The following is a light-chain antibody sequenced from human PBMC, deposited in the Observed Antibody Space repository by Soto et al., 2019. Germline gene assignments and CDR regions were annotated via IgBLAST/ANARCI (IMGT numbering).Light chain of an antibody. CDR3: QQYGSSPWT. J-gene: IGKJ1*01. V-gene: IGKV3-20*01. CDR2: GAS. CDR1: QTIRSNY. Sequence: ETVLTQSPGTLSLSPGERATLSCRASQTIRSNYLAWYRQTPGQAPRLLIYGASNRATGIADRFSGRGSGTDFTLIISRLEPEHFALYYCQQYGSSPWTFGQGTEVEIK.